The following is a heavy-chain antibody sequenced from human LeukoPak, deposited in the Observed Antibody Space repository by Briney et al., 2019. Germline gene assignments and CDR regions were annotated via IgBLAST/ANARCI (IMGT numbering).Heavy chain of an antibody. CDR1: GGSISSGGYS. CDR3: ASVDILTGYMLDY. V-gene: IGHV4-31*11. J-gene: IGHJ4*02. D-gene: IGHD3-9*01. Sequence: SQTLSLTCAVSGGSISSGGYSWSWIRQHPGKGLEWIGYIYYSGSTYYNPSLKSRVTISVDTSKNQFSLKLSSVTAADTAVYYCASVDILTGYMLDYWGQGTLVTVSS. CDR2: IYYSGST.